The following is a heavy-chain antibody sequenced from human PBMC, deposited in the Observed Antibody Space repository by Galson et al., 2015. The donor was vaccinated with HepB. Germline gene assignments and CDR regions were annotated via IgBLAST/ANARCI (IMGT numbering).Heavy chain of an antibody. Sequence: SLRLSCAASGFTLSNAWMSWVRQAPGKGLEWVGRIKSKTDGGTVDYAAPVKGRFTISRDDSKNTLYLQLNSLSTEDTAVYYCATGDDRGWHGAWDYWGQGTLVTVSS. D-gene: IGHD6-19*01. CDR3: ATGDDRGWHGAWDY. J-gene: IGHJ4*02. V-gene: IGHV3-15*01. CDR2: IKSKTDGGTV. CDR1: GFTLSNAW.